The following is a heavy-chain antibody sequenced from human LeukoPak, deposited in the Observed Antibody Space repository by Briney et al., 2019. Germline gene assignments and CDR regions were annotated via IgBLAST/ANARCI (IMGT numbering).Heavy chain of an antibody. CDR3: AKDKTQDIAVAGDAFDI. Sequence: QSGGSLRLSCAASGFTVSSNSMNWVRQAPGKGLEWVSAISGSGGSTYYADSVKGRFTISRDNAKNSLYLQMNSLRAEDTALYYCAKDKTQDIAVAGDAFDIWGQGTMVTVSS. J-gene: IGHJ3*02. CDR2: ISGSGGST. CDR1: GFTVSSNS. D-gene: IGHD6-19*01. V-gene: IGHV3-23*01.